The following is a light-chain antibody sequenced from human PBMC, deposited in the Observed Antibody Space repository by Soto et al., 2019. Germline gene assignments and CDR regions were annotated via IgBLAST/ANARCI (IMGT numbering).Light chain of an antibody. CDR3: QQYDNWPWT. CDR2: GAS. Sequence: PGERATLSCRATQSISNNLAWYQQKPGQAPRLLIYGASTRATSIPARFSGSGSGTELTLTISSLQYEDFAVYYCQQYDNWPWTFGQGTKVDIK. J-gene: IGKJ1*01. V-gene: IGKV3-15*01. CDR1: QSISNN.